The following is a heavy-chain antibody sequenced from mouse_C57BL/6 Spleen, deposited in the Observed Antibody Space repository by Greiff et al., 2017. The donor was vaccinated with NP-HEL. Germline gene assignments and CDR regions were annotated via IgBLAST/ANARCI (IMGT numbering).Heavy chain of an antibody. Sequence: EVKLVESGGGLVKPGGSLKLSCAASGFTFSSYAMSWVRQTPEKRLEWVATISDGGSYTYYPDNVKGRFTISRDNAKNNLYLQMSHLKSEDTAMYYCARDYYVAMDYWGQGTSVTVSS. CDR2: ISDGGSYT. J-gene: IGHJ4*01. D-gene: IGHD2-1*01. CDR1: GFTFSSYA. CDR3: ARDYYVAMDY. V-gene: IGHV5-4*01.